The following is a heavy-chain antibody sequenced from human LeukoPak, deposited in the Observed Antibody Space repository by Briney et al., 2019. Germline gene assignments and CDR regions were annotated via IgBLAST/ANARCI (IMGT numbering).Heavy chain of an antibody. V-gene: IGHV1-2*02. CDR3: ARDLYSGYDSNYYYGMDV. CDR1: GYTFTSYG. D-gene: IGHD5-12*01. J-gene: IGHJ6*02. CDR2: INPNSGGT. Sequence: ASVKVSCKASGYTFTSYGISWVRQAPGQGLEWMGWINPNSGGTNYAQKFQGRVTMTRDTSISTAYMELSRLRSDDTAVYYCARDLYSGYDSNYYYGMDVWGQGTTVTVSS.